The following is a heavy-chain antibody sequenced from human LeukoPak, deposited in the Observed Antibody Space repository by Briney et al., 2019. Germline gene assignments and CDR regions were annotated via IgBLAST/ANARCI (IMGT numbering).Heavy chain of an antibody. CDR1: GFTFSSYS. V-gene: IGHV3-21*01. J-gene: IGHJ3*02. Sequence: GGSLRLSCAASGFTFSSYSMNWVRQAPGKGLEWVSSISSSSSYIYYADSVKGRFTISRDNAKNPLYLQMNSLRAEDTAVYYCARVRISGYYYDDAFDIWGQGTMVTVSS. CDR2: ISSSSSYI. CDR3: ARVRISGYYYDDAFDI. D-gene: IGHD3-22*01.